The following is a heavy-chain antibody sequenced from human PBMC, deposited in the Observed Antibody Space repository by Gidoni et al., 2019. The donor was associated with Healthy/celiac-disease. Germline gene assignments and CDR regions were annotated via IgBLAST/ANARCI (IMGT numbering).Heavy chain of an antibody. Sequence: QLQLVQSGAEVKKPGASVKVSCKASGYSFTRSYMHWVRQAPGQGLEWMGIINPSGGRTSYAEKCQGRVTMTRDTTTSTVYMEVSSLRYEDTAVYECARETSNYFDYWGQGTLVTVSS. CDR2: INPSGGRT. CDR3: ARETSNYFDY. J-gene: IGHJ4*02. V-gene: IGHV1-46*01. CDR1: GYSFTRSY. D-gene: IGHD2-2*01.